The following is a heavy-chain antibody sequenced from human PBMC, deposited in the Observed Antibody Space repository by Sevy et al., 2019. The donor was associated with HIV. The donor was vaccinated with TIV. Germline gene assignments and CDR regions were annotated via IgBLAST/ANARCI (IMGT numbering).Heavy chain of an antibody. CDR3: AREAGYSTKNDAFAF. CDR1: GFTISSYW. Sequence: GGSLRLSCAASGFTISSYWVTWVRQAPGKGLEWVTVISYDGAVRYYGESVKGRFTVSRDNSKNTLYLQMNSLRPDDTAVYYCAREAGYSTKNDAFAFWGQGTMVTVSS. J-gene: IGHJ3*01. D-gene: IGHD2-8*01. V-gene: IGHV3-30*03. CDR2: ISYDGAVR.